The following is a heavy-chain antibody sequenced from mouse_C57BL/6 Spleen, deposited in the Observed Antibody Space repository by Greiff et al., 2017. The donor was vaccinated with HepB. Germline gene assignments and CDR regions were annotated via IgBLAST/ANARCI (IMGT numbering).Heavy chain of an antibody. CDR2: ISYDGSN. V-gene: IGHV3-6*01. CDR1: GYSITSGYY. D-gene: IGHD2-5*01. J-gene: IGHJ3*01. Sequence: EVQLQESGPGLVKPSQSLSLTCSVTGYSITSGYYWNWIRQFPGNKLEWMGYISYDGSNNYNPSLKNRISITRDTSKNQFFLKLNSVTTEDTATYYCARGGYYSNPAWFAYWGQGTLVTVSA. CDR3: ARGGYYSNPAWFAY.